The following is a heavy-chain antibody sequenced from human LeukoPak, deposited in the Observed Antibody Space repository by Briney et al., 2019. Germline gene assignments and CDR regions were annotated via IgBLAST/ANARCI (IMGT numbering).Heavy chain of an antibody. J-gene: IGHJ4*02. CDR2: FSGGGDS. Sequence: GGSLRLSCAASGFTSGIYAVSWVRQAPGKGLEWVSAFSGGGDSYYADSVKGRFTISRDNSKKILYLQMNSLRAEDTAVYYCTFMYSSSPADYWGQGTLVTVSS. CDR1: GFTSGIYA. D-gene: IGHD6-13*01. CDR3: TFMYSSSPADY. V-gene: IGHV3-23*01.